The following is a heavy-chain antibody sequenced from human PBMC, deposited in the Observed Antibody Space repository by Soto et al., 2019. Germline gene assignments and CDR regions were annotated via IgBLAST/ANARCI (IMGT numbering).Heavy chain of an antibody. J-gene: IGHJ4*02. D-gene: IGHD2-21*02. V-gene: IGHV1-3*01. CDR2: INAGNGNT. Sequence: ASVKVSCKASGYTFTSYAMHWVRQAPGQRLEWMGWINAGNGNTKYSQKFQGRVTITRDTSASTAYMELSSLRSEDTAVYYCARDRTSGVVTAIPGYWGQGTLVTVSS. CDR1: GYTFTSYA. CDR3: ARDRTSGVVTAIPGY.